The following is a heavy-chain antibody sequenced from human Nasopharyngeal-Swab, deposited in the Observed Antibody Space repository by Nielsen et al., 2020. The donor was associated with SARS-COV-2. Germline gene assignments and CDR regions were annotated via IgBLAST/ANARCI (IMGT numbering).Heavy chain of an antibody. J-gene: IGHJ4*02. Sequence: VRQAPGQRLEWMGWINAGNGNTKYSQKFQGRVTITRDTSASTAYMELSSLRSEDTAVYYCARAKYCSSTSCLRWGYFDYWGQGTLVTVSS. D-gene: IGHD2-2*01. V-gene: IGHV1-3*01. CDR2: INAGNGNT. CDR3: ARAKYCSSTSCLRWGYFDY.